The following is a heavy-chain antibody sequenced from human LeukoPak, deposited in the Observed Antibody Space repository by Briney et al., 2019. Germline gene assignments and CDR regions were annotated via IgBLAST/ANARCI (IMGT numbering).Heavy chain of an antibody. V-gene: IGHV3-66*01. CDR2: IYSGGST. J-gene: IGHJ4*02. CDR1: GFTFNNYA. Sequence: GGSLRLSCAASGFTFNNYAMSWVRQAPGKGLEWVSVIYSGGSTYYADSVKGRFTISRDNSKNTLYLQMNSLRAEDTAVYYCARGDMTLDYWGQGTLVTVSS. CDR3: ARGDMTLDY. D-gene: IGHD2-15*01.